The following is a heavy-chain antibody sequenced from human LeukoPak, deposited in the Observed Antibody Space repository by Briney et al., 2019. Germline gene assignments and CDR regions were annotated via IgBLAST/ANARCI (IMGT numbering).Heavy chain of an antibody. CDR3: ARSGLWGYYFDY. CDR2: IIPIFGTA. J-gene: IGHJ4*02. CDR1: GGTFSSYA. V-gene: IGHV1-69*01. D-gene: IGHD2-8*02. Sequence: SVKVSCKASGGTFSSYAISWVRQAPGQGLEWMGGIIPIFGTANYAQKFQGRVTITADESTSTAYMELSSLRSEDTAVYYCARSGLWGYYFDYWGQGTLVTVSS.